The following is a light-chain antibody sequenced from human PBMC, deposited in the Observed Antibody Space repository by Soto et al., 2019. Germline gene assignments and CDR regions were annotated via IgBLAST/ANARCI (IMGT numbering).Light chain of an antibody. CDR1: SNDVGAYNY. J-gene: IGLJ2*01. CDR2: EVT. V-gene: IGLV2-14*01. CDR3: YSYTTTNTWL. Sequence: QSVLTQPASMSGSPGQSITISCAGTSNDVGAYNYVSWYQHHPGQAPKLMIYEVTNRPSGVSPRFSGSKSGNTASLTISGLQAEDEADYYCYSYTTTNTWLFGRGTK.